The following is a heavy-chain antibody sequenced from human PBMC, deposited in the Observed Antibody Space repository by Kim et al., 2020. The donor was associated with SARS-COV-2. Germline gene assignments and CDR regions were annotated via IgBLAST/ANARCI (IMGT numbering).Heavy chain of an antibody. J-gene: IGHJ1*01. CDR3: AKDDGMIRFHS. D-gene: IGHD3-10*01. CDR1: GFTFSIHG. CDR2: IIGSGATT. Sequence: GGSLRLSCSASGFTFSIHGMNWVRRAPGRGLEWVSGIIGSGATTFYADSVKGRFIISRDNRRNTVSLQMNGLRAEDTALYYCAKDDGMIRFHSWGQGTQVTVSS. V-gene: IGHV3-23*01.